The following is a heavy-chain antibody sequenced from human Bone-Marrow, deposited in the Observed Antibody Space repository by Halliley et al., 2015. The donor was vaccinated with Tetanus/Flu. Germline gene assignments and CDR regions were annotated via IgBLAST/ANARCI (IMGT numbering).Heavy chain of an antibody. D-gene: IGHD1-1*01. Sequence: SIIYSGGSTYYAASVKGRFPISRDNSKNTLFLAMNSLRVDDTAVYYCARERSFQNNYAEGGMDVWGQGTAVIVSS. CDR2: IYSGGST. J-gene: IGHJ6*02. CDR3: ARERSFQNNYAEGGMDV. V-gene: IGHV3-53*01.